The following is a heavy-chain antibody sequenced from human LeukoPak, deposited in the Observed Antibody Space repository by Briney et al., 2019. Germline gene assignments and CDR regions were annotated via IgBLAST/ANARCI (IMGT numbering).Heavy chain of an antibody. CDR2: ISSGSSYT. D-gene: IGHD4-23*01. Sequence: GGSLRLSCAASGFTFSDYYMSWIRQAPGKGLGWVSYISSGSSYTNYADSVKGRFTISRDNAKNSLYLQMNSLRAEDTAVYYCARVFHHASTVVLDYWGQGTLVTVSS. CDR3: ARVFHHASTVVLDY. J-gene: IGHJ4*02. CDR1: GFTFSDYY. V-gene: IGHV3-11*06.